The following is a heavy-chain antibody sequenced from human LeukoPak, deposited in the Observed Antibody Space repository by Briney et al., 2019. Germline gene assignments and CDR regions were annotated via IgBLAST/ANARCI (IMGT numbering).Heavy chain of an antibody. Sequence: GGSLRLSCAASRFTFGTYGMHWVRQVPGKGLEWVAVISYDGNNKHYADSVKGRFTISRDNSKNTLYLQMNSLRAEDTAVYYCAKVGYSGYVDYYYYGMDVWGQGTTVTASS. CDR3: AKVGYSGYVDYYYYGMDV. CDR1: RFTFGTYG. D-gene: IGHD5-12*01. V-gene: IGHV3-30*18. J-gene: IGHJ6*02. CDR2: ISYDGNNK.